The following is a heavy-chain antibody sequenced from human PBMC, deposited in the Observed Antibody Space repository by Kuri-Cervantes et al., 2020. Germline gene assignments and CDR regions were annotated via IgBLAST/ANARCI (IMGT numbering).Heavy chain of an antibody. J-gene: IGHJ6*03. Sequence: SLKISCAASGFTFDDYAMHWVRQAPGKSLEWVSGISWNSGSIGYADSVKGRFTISRDNAKNSLYLQMNNLRTEDTALYYCARCGGYGVNYYYMDVWGKGTTVTVSS. CDR2: ISWNSGSI. D-gene: IGHD2-21*01. V-gene: IGHV3-9*01. CDR1: GFTFDDYA. CDR3: ARCGGYGVNYYYMDV.